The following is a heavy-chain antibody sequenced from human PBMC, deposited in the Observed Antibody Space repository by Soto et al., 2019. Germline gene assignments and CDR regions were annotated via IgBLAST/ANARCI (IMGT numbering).Heavy chain of an antibody. CDR2: INPNSGGT. CDR1: GYTFTGYY. J-gene: IGHJ4*02. Sequence: QVQLVQSGAEVKKPGASVKVSCKASGYTFTGYYMHWVRQAPGQGLEWMGWINPNSGGTNYAQKFQGWVTMTRDTSISTAYMELSRLRSDDTAVYYCARGVRITIFGVVINYYFDYWGQGTLVTVSS. V-gene: IGHV1-2*04. D-gene: IGHD3-3*01. CDR3: ARGVRITIFGVVINYYFDY.